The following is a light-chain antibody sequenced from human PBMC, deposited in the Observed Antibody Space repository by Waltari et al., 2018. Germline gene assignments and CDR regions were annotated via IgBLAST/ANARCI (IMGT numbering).Light chain of an antibody. CDR3: QQRTTWPLT. J-gene: IGKJ4*01. V-gene: IGKV3-11*01. CDR1: QSVSTF. CDR2: DAS. Sequence: ELVLTQSPATMSLSPGERATLPCRASQSVSTFLVWYQQKPVQAPRLLIDDASNRATGIPARFSGSGSGTDFTLTISSLEPEDFAVYYCQQRTTWPLTFGGGTKVEIK.